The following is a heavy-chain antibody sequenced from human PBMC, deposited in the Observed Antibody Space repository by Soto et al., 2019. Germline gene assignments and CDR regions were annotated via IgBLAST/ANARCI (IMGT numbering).Heavy chain of an antibody. J-gene: IGHJ5*02. D-gene: IGHD2-21*01. CDR3: ALLTFRIAAASPGRSKWFGP. CDR2: IFYTGRT. CDR1: GGSISNPSYY. V-gene: IGHV4-39*01. Sequence: SETLSLTCTVSGGSISNPSYYWGWVRQPPGKGLEWIGDIFYTGRTYYSPSLKSRVTISVDTSKEQFSLNLNSVTAADTAVYFCALLTFRIAAASPGRSKWFGPWAQGTRGTVSP.